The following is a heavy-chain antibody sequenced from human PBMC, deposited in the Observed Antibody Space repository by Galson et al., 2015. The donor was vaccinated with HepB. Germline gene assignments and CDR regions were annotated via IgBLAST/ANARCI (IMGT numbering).Heavy chain of an antibody. J-gene: IGHJ4*02. CDR2: INHSGSA. V-gene: IGHV4-34*01. CDR1: AGSFSSYY. Sequence: TCAVYAGSFSSYYWTWVRQCPERGLEWIGEINHSGSANYNPSLKSRVSMSVDTSKNQFSLILNSLSAADTGIYYCARGLRDTDSGMYYFDSWGQGVPVTVSS. CDR3: ARGLRDTDSGMYYFDS. D-gene: IGHD3-10*01.